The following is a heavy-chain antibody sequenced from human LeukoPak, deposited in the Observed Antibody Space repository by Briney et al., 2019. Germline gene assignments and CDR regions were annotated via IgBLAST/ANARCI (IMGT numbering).Heavy chain of an antibody. CDR2: INHNGNVN. Sequence: GGSLRLSCAASGFTFSSYWMNWARQAPGKGLEWVASINHNGNVNYYVDSVKGRFTISRDNAKNSLYLQMSNLRAEDTAVYFCARGGGLDVWAQGATVTVSS. D-gene: IGHD3-16*01. J-gene: IGHJ6*02. CDR3: ARGGGLDV. V-gene: IGHV3-7*03. CDR1: GFTFSSYW.